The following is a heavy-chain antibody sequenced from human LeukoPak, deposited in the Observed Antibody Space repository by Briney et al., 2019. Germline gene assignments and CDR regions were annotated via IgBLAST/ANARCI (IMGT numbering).Heavy chain of an antibody. CDR3: AREQLKPTTTRDGMDV. CDR1: GFTFSSYE. J-gene: IGHJ6*02. V-gene: IGHV3-48*03. D-gene: IGHD1-1*01. Sequence: PGGSLRLSCAASGFTFSSYEMNWVRQAPGQGLEWVSYISTSGSNIYYADSVEGRFTISRDNARNSLYLQMNSLRAEDTAVYYCAREQLKPTTTRDGMDVWGQGTTVTVSS. CDR2: ISTSGSNI.